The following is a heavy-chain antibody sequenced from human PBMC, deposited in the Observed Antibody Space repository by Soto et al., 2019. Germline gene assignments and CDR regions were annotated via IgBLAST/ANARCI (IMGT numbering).Heavy chain of an antibody. V-gene: IGHV3-30*03. CDR1: GFTFSRFG. CDR2: ISYDGNNK. CDR3: VADYPATDTFDT. D-gene: IGHD3-10*01. J-gene: IGHJ3*02. Sequence: LRLSCAASGFTFSRFGMHWVRQAPGKGLEWVALISYDGNNKYYAESVKGRFTISRDTSKNTLYLQMNSLRPEDTAVYYCVADYPATDTFDTWGRRTMVTVSS.